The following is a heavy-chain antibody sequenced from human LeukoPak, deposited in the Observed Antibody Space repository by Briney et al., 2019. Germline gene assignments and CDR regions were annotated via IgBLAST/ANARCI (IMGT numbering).Heavy chain of an antibody. J-gene: IGHJ6*02. D-gene: IGHD2-2*01. CDR3: ARAPRYCSSTSCYAPPGVDYYYYGMDV. CDR1: GGTFSSYA. CDR2: IIPIFGTA. V-gene: IGHV1-69*13. Sequence: SVNVSCTASGGTFSSYAISWVRQAPGQGLEWMGGIIPIFGTANYAQKFQGRVTITADESTSTAYMELSSLRSEDTAVYYCARAPRYCSSTSCYAPPGVDYYYYGMDVWGQGTTVTVSS.